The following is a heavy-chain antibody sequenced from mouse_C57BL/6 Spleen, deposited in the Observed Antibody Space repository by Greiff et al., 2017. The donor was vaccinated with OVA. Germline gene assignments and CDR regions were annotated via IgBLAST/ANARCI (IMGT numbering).Heavy chain of an antibody. CDR2: IDPSDSYT. CDR1: GYTFTSYW. D-gene: IGHD1-1*01. V-gene: IGHV1-69*01. J-gene: IGHJ3*01. CDR3: ARDGYGSSYGFAY. Sequence: QVQLQQPGAELVMPGASVKLSCKASGYTFTSYWMHWVKPRPGQGLEWIGEIDPSDSYTNYNQKFKGKSTLTVDKSSSTAYMQLSSLTSEDSAVYYCARDGYGSSYGFAYWGQGTLVTVSA.